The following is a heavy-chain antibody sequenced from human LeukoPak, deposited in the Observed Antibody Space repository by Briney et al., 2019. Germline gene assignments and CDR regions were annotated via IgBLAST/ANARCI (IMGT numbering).Heavy chain of an antibody. Sequence: PGGSLRLSCAASGFTFSSYAMNWVRQAPGKGLEWVSAISGSGGSTYYADSVKGRFTISRDNSKNTLYLQMNSLRAEDTAVYYCAKNLERYSSGWYATEDAFDIWGQGTMVTVSS. V-gene: IGHV3-23*01. CDR1: GFTFSSYA. J-gene: IGHJ3*02. CDR3: AKNLERYSSGWYATEDAFDI. D-gene: IGHD6-19*01. CDR2: ISGSGGST.